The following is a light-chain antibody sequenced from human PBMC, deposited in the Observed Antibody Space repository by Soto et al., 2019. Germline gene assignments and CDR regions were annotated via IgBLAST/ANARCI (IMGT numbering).Light chain of an antibody. CDR1: QSVSNN. CDR2: GAS. V-gene: IGKV3-20*01. J-gene: IGKJ5*01. CDR3: QQYGGSPMT. Sequence: EVVVTQSPATLSVSPGERATLSCRASQSVSNNVAWYQQKPGQAPRLLISGASNRATGIPDRFSGSGSGTDFTLTISRLEPEDFALYYCQQYGGSPMTFGQGTRLEIK.